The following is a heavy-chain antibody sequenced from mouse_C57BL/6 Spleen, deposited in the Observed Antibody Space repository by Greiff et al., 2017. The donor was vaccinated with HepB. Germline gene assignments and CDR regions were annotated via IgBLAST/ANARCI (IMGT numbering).Heavy chain of an antibody. D-gene: IGHD2-2*01. CDR1: GYTFTSYT. CDR3: AMEGITMVGVSDMVRGAKGC. CDR2: INPSSGYT. J-gene: IGHJ4*01. Sequence: VQLQESGAELARPGASVKMSCKASGYTFTSYTMHWVKQRPGQGLEWIGYINPSSGYTKYNQKFKDKATLTADKSSSTAYMQLSSLTSEDSEVYYCAMEGITMVGVSDMVRGAKGCWGQGASVTVAS. V-gene: IGHV1-4*01.